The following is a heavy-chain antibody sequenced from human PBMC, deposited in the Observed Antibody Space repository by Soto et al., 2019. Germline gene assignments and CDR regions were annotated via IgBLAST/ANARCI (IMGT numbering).Heavy chain of an antibody. CDR2: IIPIFGTA. Sequence: SVKVSCKASGGTFSSYAISWVRQAPGQGLEWMGGIIPIFGTANYAQKFQGRVTITADKSTSTAYMELSSLRSEDTAVYYCARDNISSSYFPSYYYGMDVWGQGTTVTVSS. V-gene: IGHV1-69*06. D-gene: IGHD6-6*01. CDR3: ARDNISSSYFPSYYYGMDV. CDR1: GGTFSSYA. J-gene: IGHJ6*02.